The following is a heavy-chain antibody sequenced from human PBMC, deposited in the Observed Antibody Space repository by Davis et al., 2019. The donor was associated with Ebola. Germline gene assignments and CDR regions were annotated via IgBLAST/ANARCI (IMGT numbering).Heavy chain of an antibody. CDR3: TSTVSPEFADY. D-gene: IGHD4-17*01. J-gene: IGHJ4*02. V-gene: IGHV3-73*01. CDR1: GFTFSGSA. Sequence: GESLKISCAASGFTFSGSAMHWVRQASGKGLEWVGRIRSKANSYATAYAASVKGRLTISRDDSKNTAYLQMNSLKTEDTAVYYCTSTVSPEFADYWGQGTLVTVSS. CDR2: IRSKANSYAT.